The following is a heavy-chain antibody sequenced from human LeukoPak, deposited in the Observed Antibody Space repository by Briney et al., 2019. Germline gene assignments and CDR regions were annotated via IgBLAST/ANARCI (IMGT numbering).Heavy chain of an antibody. CDR3: ARGDYDILTGYYDAFDI. CDR2: IYYSGST. J-gene: IGHJ3*02. V-gene: IGHV4-39*01. D-gene: IGHD3-9*01. CDR1: GGSISSSSYY. Sequence: SETLSLTCTVSGGSISSSSYYWGWIRQPPGKGLEWIGSIYYSGSTYYNPSLKSRVTISVDTSKNQFSLKLSSVTAADTAVYYCARGDYDILTGYYDAFDIWGQGTMVTVSS.